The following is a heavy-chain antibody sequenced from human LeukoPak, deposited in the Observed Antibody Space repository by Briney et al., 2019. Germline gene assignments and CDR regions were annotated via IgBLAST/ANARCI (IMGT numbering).Heavy chain of an antibody. D-gene: IGHD4-17*01. CDR3: ARDKDGDYIPYQFDY. CDR2: ISSSGSTI. CDR1: GFTFSDYY. V-gene: IGHV3-11*04. J-gene: IGHJ4*02. Sequence: GGSLRLSCAASGFTFSDYYMSWIRRAPGKGLEWVSYISSSGSTIYYADSVKGRFTISRDNAKNSLYLQMNSLRAEDTAVYYCARDKDGDYIPYQFDYWGQGTLVTVSS.